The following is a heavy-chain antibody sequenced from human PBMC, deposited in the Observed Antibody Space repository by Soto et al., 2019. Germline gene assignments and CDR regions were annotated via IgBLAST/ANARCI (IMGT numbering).Heavy chain of an antibody. Sequence: EVQLVESGGGLVQPGGSLRLSCAASRFTFSTYWMSWVRQAPGKGLEWVANIQQDGSEKYYVDSVKGRFTISRDNAKNSLYLQMNSLRAEDTAVYYCARRGRIRASGWFDYWGQGTLVTVSS. J-gene: IGHJ4*02. CDR3: ARRGRIRASGWFDY. D-gene: IGHD6-19*01. CDR1: RFTFSTYW. V-gene: IGHV3-7*03. CDR2: IQQDGSEK.